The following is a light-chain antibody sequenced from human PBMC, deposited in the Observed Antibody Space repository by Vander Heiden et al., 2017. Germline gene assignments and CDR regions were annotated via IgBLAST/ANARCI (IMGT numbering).Light chain of an antibody. CDR3: QQYNSFSWT. Sequence: DLQMTQSPSTLSASVGDRVTITCRASQSISNWLAWYQQKPGKAPKLLISKASSLQSGVPSRFSGSGSETEFTLTISSLQPDDFATYYCQQYNSFSWTFGQGTKVEIK. CDR2: KAS. V-gene: IGKV1-5*03. J-gene: IGKJ1*01. CDR1: QSISNW.